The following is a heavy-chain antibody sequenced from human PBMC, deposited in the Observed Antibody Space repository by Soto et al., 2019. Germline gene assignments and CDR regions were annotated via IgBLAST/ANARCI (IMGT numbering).Heavy chain of an antibody. J-gene: IGHJ4*02. V-gene: IGHV4-59*01. Sequence: SETLSLTCTVSGGSMSHYHWCWIRQSPGKGLEFIGYTHDSGIINYNPSPMSRVAISLDTSKNQFSLKLTSVTAADTALYYCARTGYGDHFDYWGRGTLVTVSS. CDR1: GGSMSHYH. CDR2: THDSGII. D-gene: IGHD5-18*01. CDR3: ARTGYGDHFDY.